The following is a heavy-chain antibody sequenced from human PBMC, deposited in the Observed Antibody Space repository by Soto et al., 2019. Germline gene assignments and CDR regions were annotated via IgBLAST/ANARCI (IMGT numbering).Heavy chain of an antibody. J-gene: IGHJ6*02. Sequence: SETLSLTCAVYGGSFSGYYWSWIRQPPGKGLEWIGEINHSGSTNYNPSLKSRVTISVDTSKNQFSLKLSSVTAADTAVYYCARVSEHYYYGXDVWGQGTTVTVS. CDR1: GGSFSGYY. V-gene: IGHV4-34*09. CDR2: INHSGST. CDR3: ARVSEHYYYGXDV.